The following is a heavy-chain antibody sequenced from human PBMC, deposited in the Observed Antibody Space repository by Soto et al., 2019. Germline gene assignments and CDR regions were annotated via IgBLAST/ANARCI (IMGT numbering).Heavy chain of an antibody. CDR3: ARHHSSTWYSPFDY. Sequence: QVQLVQSGAEVKKPGSSVKVSCKASGGTFSSYAISGVRQAPGQGLEWMGGIIPFFVTTNYAQKFHDRVTITADESTITAYMELTSLRSEDTAVYYCARHHSSTWYSPFDYWGQGTLVTVSS. J-gene: IGHJ4*02. D-gene: IGHD6-13*01. CDR2: IIPFFVTT. CDR1: GGTFSSYA. V-gene: IGHV1-69*01.